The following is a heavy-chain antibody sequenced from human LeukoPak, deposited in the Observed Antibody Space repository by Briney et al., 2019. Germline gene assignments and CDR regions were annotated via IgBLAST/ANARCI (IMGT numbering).Heavy chain of an antibody. CDR1: GFTFSSYA. CDR2: ISGSGGST. Sequence: GGSLRLSCAASGFTFSSYAMSWVRQAPGKGLEWVSAISGSGGSTYYADSVKGRFTISRDDSKNTLYLQMNSLRAEDTAVYYCARAPGIAAAGRFDYWGQGTLVTVSS. J-gene: IGHJ4*02. D-gene: IGHD6-13*01. CDR3: ARAPGIAAAGRFDY. V-gene: IGHV3-23*01.